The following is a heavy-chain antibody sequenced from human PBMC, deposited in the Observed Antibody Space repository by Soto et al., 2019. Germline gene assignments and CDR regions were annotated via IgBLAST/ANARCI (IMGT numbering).Heavy chain of an antibody. CDR1: GFTFSSYA. Sequence: GGSLRLSCSASGFTFSSYAMHWVRQAPGKGLEYVSAISSNGGSTYYADSVKGRFTISRDNSKNTLYLQMSSLRAEDTAVYYCVKGRYFDWLAGYFDYWGHGTLVTVSS. CDR2: ISSNGGST. D-gene: IGHD3-9*01. V-gene: IGHV3-64D*06. CDR3: VKGRYFDWLAGYFDY. J-gene: IGHJ4*01.